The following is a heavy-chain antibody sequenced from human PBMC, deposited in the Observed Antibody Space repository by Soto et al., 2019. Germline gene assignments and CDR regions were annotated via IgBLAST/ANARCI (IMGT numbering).Heavy chain of an antibody. Sequence: SETMSLPCSVSDENINSDSYYWGRINKPPGKGLEWIGSIYYRGSTYYNPSLKSRVTISVDTSKNQFSLKLSSVTAADTAVYYCARHQYCSGGSCYSAYYYMDVWGKGTTVTVSS. CDR3: ARHQYCSGGSCYSAYYYMDV. CDR1: DENINSDSYY. CDR2: IYYRGST. J-gene: IGHJ6*03. D-gene: IGHD2-15*01. V-gene: IGHV4-39*01.